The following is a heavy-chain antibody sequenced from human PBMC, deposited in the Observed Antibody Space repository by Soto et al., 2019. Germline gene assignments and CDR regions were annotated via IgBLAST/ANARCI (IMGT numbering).Heavy chain of an antibody. V-gene: IGHV1-18*01. D-gene: IGHD4-17*01. CDR3: ARDVHVGGDYLVIDFDY. CDR2: ISAYNGNT. Sequence: ASVKVSCKASGYTFTSYGISWVRQAPGQGLEWMGWISAYNGNTNYAQKLQGRVTMTTDTSTSTAYMELRSLRSDDTAVYYCARDVHVGGDYLVIDFDYWGQGTLVTVSS. J-gene: IGHJ4*02. CDR1: GYTFTSYG.